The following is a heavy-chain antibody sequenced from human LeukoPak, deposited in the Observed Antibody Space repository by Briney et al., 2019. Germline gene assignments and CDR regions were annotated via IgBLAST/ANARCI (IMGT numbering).Heavy chain of an antibody. V-gene: IGHV1-18*04. CDR1: GYTFTSYY. J-gene: IGHJ4*02. CDR2: ISAYNGNT. Sequence: ASVTVSCKASGYTFTSYYIHGVRQAPGQGLEWMGWISAYNGNTNYAQKLQGRVTMTTDTSTSTAYMELRSLRSDDTAVYYCARIPGGYFDYWGQGTLVTVSS. D-gene: IGHD2-15*01. CDR3: ARIPGGYFDY.